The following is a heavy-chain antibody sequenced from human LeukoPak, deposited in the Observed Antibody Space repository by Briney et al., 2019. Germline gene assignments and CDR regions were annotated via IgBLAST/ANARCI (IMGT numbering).Heavy chain of an antibody. CDR2: ISDSGST. D-gene: IGHD4-17*01. V-gene: IGHV4-59*08. Sequence: ASETLSLTCTVSGASISSYYWSWIRQPPGQGLDWIGYISDSGSTNYNPSLESRVTMSVDTSKNRFSLKLTSVTAADTAVYFCARHYHGDPFDYWGQGALVTVSS. J-gene: IGHJ4*02. CDR1: GASISSYY. CDR3: ARHYHGDPFDY.